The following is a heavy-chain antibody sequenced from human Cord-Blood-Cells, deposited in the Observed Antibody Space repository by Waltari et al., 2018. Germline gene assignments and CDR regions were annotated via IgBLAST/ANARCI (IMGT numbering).Heavy chain of an antibody. V-gene: IGHV4-39*07. J-gene: IGHJ4*02. CDR1: GGSISSSSYY. D-gene: IGHD1-26*01. CDR3: ARQEWELLFDY. Sequence: QLQLQESGPGLVKPSETLSLTCTVSGGSISSSSYYWGWIRQPPGKGLEWIGSIYYSGSTHYNPSLKSRVTISVDTSKNQFSLKLSSVTAADTAVYYCARQEWELLFDYWGQGTLVTVSS. CDR2: IYYSGST.